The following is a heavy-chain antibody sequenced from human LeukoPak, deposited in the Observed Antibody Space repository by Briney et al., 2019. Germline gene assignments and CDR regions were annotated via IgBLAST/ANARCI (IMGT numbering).Heavy chain of an antibody. V-gene: IGHV4-34*01. CDR1: GGSFSGYY. D-gene: IGHD2-8*01. CDR2: INHSGST. Sequence: PSETLSLTCAVYGGSFSGYYWSWIRQPPGKGLEWIGEINHSGSTNYNPSLKSRVTISVDTSKNQLSLKLSSVTAADTAVYYCASMVYGSNWFDPWGQGTLVTVSS. J-gene: IGHJ5*02. CDR3: ASMVYGSNWFDP.